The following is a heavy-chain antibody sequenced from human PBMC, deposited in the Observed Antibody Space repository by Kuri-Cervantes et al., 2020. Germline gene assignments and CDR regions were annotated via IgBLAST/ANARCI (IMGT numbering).Heavy chain of an antibody. CDR3: ARADYYDSSGYPYYFDY. Sequence: ASVKVSCKASGYTFTSYGISWVRQAPGQGLEWMGWISAYNGNTNYAQKLQSRVTMTTDTSTSTAYMELRSLRSDDTAVYYCARADYYDSSGYPYYFDYWGQGTLVTVSS. D-gene: IGHD3-22*01. CDR2: ISAYNGNT. CDR1: GYTFTSYG. J-gene: IGHJ4*02. V-gene: IGHV1-18*01.